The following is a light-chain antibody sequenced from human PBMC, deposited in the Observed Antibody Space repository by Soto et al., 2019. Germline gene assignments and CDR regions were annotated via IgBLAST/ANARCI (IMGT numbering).Light chain of an antibody. CDR1: QSLLHSNGYNY. J-gene: IGKJ2*01. V-gene: IGKV2-28*01. CDR3: LQALQTPRT. Sequence: DIVMTQSPLSLPVTPGEPASISCRSSQSLLHSNGYNYLDWYLQKPGQSPQLLIYLGSNRASGVPDRFRGSGSGTDFTLKISRVEAEDVRFYYCLQALQTPRTFGQGTKLEIK. CDR2: LGS.